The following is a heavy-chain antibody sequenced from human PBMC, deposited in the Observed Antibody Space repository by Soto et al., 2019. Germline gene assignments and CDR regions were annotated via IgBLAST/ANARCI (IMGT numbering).Heavy chain of an antibody. CDR1: GFTFSSYG. V-gene: IGHV3-30*18. Sequence: PGGSLRLSCVASGFTFSSYGMHWVRQAPGKGLEWVAIISYDGSNTYYADSVKGRFTISRDNSKNTLYLHMNSLRAEDTSVYYCAKEGGLSGSYYISSSYYFDYWGQGTLVTVS. D-gene: IGHD1-26*01. J-gene: IGHJ4*02. CDR3: AKEGGLSGSYYISSSYYFDY. CDR2: ISYDGSNT.